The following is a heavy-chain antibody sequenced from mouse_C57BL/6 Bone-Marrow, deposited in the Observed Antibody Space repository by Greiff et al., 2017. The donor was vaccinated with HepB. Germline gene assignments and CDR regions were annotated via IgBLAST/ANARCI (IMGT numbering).Heavy chain of an antibody. Sequence: VQLQQPGAELVKPGASVKLSCKASGYTFTSYWMHWVKQRPGQGLEWIGMIHPNSGSTNYNEKFKSKATLTVDKSSSTAYMQLSSLTSEDSAVYYCASIYYDYDGDYAMDYWGQGTSVTVSS. CDR1: GYTFTSYW. D-gene: IGHD2-4*01. CDR2: IHPNSGST. CDR3: ASIYYDYDGDYAMDY. J-gene: IGHJ4*01. V-gene: IGHV1-64*01.